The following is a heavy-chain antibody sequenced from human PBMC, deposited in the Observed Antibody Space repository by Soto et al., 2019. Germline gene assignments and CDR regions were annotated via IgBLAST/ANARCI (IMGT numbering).Heavy chain of an antibody. CDR1: GYTLTELS. D-gene: IGHD3-16*01. Sequence: GASVKVSCKVSGYTLTELSMHWVRQAPGQGLEWMGGIIPIFGTANYAQKFQGRVTITADESTSTAYMELSSLRSEDTAVYYCASRGGVEYYFDYWSQGTLVTVSS. V-gene: IGHV1-69*13. CDR3: ASRGGVEYYFDY. J-gene: IGHJ4*02. CDR2: IIPIFGTA.